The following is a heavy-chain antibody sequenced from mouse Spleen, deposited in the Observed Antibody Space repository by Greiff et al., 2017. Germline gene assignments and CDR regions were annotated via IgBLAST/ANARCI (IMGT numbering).Heavy chain of an antibody. J-gene: IGHJ4*01. D-gene: IGHD1-2*01. CDR1: GYTFTDYE. CDR3: TRIKRGIRRGYCAIDY. CDR2: IDPETGGT. Sequence: VQLQQSGAELVRPGASVTLSCKASGYTFTDYEMHWVKQTPVHGLEWIGAIDPETGGTAYNQKFKGKAILTADTSSSTAYMELSSLTSEDSAVLYCTRIKRGIRRGYCAIDYWGQGTSVTVSS. V-gene: IGHV1-15*01.